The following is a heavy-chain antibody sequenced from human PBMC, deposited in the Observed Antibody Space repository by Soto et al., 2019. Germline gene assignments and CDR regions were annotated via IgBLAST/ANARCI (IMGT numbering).Heavy chain of an antibody. J-gene: IGHJ4*02. CDR1: GGTFSSYA. V-gene: IGHV1-18*01. D-gene: IGHD2-8*01. Sequence: ASVKVSCKASGGTFSSYAISWVRQAPGQGLEWMGWISAYNGNTNYAQKLQGRVTMTTDTSTSTAYMELRSLRSDDTAVYYCARTESPYCTNGVCSYGDYWGQGTLVTVSS. CDR2: ISAYNGNT. CDR3: ARTESPYCTNGVCSYGDY.